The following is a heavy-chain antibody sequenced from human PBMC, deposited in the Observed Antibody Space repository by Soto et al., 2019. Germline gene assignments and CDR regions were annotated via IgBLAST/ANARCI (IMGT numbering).Heavy chain of an antibody. Sequence: QVQLQQSGPGLVKPSQTLSLTCDISGDSVSTNSATWNWIRQSPSGALEWLGRTYYRSKWFHDYAVSVTNRITSSQDTSNNQVSLQLRSVTPYDTAVYYCVRLIGNSWLDSWGQGTLVIVSS. CDR3: VRLIGNSWLDS. D-gene: IGHD2-8*01. CDR2: TYYRSKWFH. J-gene: IGHJ5*01. V-gene: IGHV6-1*01. CDR1: GDSVSTNSAT.